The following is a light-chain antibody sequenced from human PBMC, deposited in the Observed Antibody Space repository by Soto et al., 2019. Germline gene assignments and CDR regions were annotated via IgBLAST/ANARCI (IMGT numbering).Light chain of an antibody. CDR1: QYISNY. Sequence: DIQMTHSPSSLSASVVDRVTITCQASQYISNYLNWYQQKPGKAPKLLIYDASNLETGVPSRFSGSGSGTDFTFTISSLQPEDIATYYCQQYDNLPLLAWTFGQGTKVDIK. J-gene: IGKJ1*01. V-gene: IGKV1-33*01. CDR3: QQYDNLPLLAWT. CDR2: DAS.